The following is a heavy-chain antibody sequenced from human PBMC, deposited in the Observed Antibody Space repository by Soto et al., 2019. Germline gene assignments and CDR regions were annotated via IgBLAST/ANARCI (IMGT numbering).Heavy chain of an antibody. CDR1: GGSISSSSYY. CDR3: ARLVSSGWYGGAFDI. D-gene: IGHD6-19*01. V-gene: IGHV4-39*01. CDR2: IYYSGST. Sequence: QLQLQESGPGLVKPSETLSLTCTVSGGSISSSSYYWGWIRQPPGKGLEWIGSIYYSGSTYYNPSLKSRVTISVDTSKNQFSLKLSSVTAADTAVYYCARLVSSGWYGGAFDIWGQGTMVTVSS. J-gene: IGHJ3*02.